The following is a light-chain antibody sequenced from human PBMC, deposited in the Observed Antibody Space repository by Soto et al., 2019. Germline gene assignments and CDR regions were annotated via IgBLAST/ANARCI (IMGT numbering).Light chain of an antibody. Sequence: EIVMTQSPATLSLSPGERATLSCRASQSVSSNLAWFQQKPGQAPRLLIYAASTRATGIPARFSGSGSGTEFTLTISSLQSEDFAVYYCQQCNNWPFTFGPGTKVDIK. V-gene: IGKV3D-15*01. CDR1: QSVSSN. CDR3: QQCNNWPFT. J-gene: IGKJ3*01. CDR2: AAS.